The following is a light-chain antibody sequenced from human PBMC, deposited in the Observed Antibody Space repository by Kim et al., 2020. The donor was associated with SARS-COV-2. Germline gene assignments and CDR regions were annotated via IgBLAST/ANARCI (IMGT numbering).Light chain of an antibody. CDR1: SYNIGNNA. CDR3: AAWDDSLNAVI. J-gene: IGLJ2*01. V-gene: IGLV1-36*01. CDR2: YDD. Sequence: RQRVTISCSGSSYNIGNNAVSWYQQLPGKAPRLVVYYDDLRPSGVSDRFSGSKSGTSASLAISGLQSEDEGDYYCAAWDDSLNAVIFGGGTQLTVL.